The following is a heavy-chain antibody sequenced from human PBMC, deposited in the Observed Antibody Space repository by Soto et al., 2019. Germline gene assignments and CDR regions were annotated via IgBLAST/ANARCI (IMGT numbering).Heavy chain of an antibody. CDR1: GGSISSYY. D-gene: IGHD3-22*01. Sequence: KPSETLSLTCTVSGGSISSYYWSWIRQPPGKGLEWIGYIYYSGSTNYNPSLKSRVTISVDTSKNQFSLKLSSVTAADTAVYYCARNGNYYDSSGYALYYYYGMDVWGQGTTVTVSS. CDR2: IYYSGST. CDR3: ARNGNYYDSSGYALYYYYGMDV. J-gene: IGHJ6*02. V-gene: IGHV4-59*01.